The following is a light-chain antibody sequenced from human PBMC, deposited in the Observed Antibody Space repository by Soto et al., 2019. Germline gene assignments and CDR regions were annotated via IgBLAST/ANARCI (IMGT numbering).Light chain of an antibody. CDR1: QSVSSN. Sequence: EIVMTQSPATLSVSPGERATLSCRASQSVSSNLAWYQQKPGQAPRLLIYGASTRATGIPARFSGSGSGTEFTLTISSLQSEDFAVYYCQPQGTFGQGTKLEIK. CDR3: QPQGT. V-gene: IGKV3-15*01. CDR2: GAS. J-gene: IGKJ2*01.